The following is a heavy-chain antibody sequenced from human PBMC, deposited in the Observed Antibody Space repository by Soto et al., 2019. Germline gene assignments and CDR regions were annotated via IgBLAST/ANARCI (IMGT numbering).Heavy chain of an antibody. D-gene: IGHD3-16*01. V-gene: IGHV3-48*02. CDR2: ISSSSSII. CDR1: GFTFNRFA. J-gene: IGHJ4*02. Sequence: EVQLVESGGGLIQPGGSPRLSCAGSGFTFNRFAMNWVRQAPGKGLEWLSYISSSSSIIYYADSVKGRFTISRDNAKNSVYLQMNSLRDEDTAVYYCAVGGDGNNYFDYWGQGTLVTVSS. CDR3: AVGGDGNNYFDY.